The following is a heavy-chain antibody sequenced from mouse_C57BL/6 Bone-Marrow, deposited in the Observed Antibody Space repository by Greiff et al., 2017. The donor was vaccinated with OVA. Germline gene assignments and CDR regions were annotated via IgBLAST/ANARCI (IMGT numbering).Heavy chain of an antibody. D-gene: IGHD2-1*01. V-gene: IGHV11-2*01. CDR3: MRYGNYWYFDV. CDR1: GFTFSGFW. J-gene: IGHJ1*03. Sequence: EVQVVETGGGLVQPGGSRGLSCEGSGFTFSGFWMSWVRQTPGKTLEWIGAINSDGSAINYAPSIKDRFTIFRDNDKSTLYLQMSNVRSEDTATYFCMRYGNYWYFDVWGTGTTVTVSS. CDR2: INSDGSAI.